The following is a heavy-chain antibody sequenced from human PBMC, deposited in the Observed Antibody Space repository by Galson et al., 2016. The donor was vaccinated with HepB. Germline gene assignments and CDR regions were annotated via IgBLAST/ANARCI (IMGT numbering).Heavy chain of an antibody. CDR2: TSIHNGNT. V-gene: IGHV1-18*01. Sequence: SVKVSCKASGYTSSTYGFNWVRQAPGQGLEWMGWTSIHNGNTNYVQKFQGRITMTTDTSTNTAYMELRSLRSDDTAVYYCAGLTYSGTWKSHWFDPWGQGTLVTVSS. D-gene: IGHD1-26*01. CDR1: GYTSSTYG. CDR3: AGLTYSGTWKSHWFDP. J-gene: IGHJ5*02.